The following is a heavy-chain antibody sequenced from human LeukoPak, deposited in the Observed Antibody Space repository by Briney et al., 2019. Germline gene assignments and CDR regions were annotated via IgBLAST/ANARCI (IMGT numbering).Heavy chain of an antibody. J-gene: IGHJ6*03. CDR2: IYTGGST. V-gene: IGHV4-61*02. D-gene: IGHD3-10*01. CDR1: GGSISSGSYY. CDR3: ARDLPEIWFGESWKYYYYMDV. Sequence: PSQTLSLTCTVSGGSISSGSYYWSWIRQPAGKGLEWIGRIYTGGSTNYNPSLKSRFTISVDTSKNQFSLKLSSVTAADTAVYYCARDLPEIWFGESWKYYYYMDVWGKGTTVTVSS.